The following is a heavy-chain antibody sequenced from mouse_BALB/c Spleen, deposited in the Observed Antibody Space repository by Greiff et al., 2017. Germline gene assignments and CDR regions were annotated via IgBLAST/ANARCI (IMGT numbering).Heavy chain of an antibody. D-gene: IGHD2-1*01. V-gene: IGHV1-7*01. CDR1: GYTFTSYW. CDR2: INPSTGYT. CDR3: ARRGGNYVRAMDY. Sequence: VQLQQSGAELAKPGASVKMSCKASGYTFTSYWMHWVKQRPGQGLEWIGYINPSTGYTEYNQKFKDKATLTADKSSSTAYMQLSSLTSEDSAVYYCARRGGNYVRAMDYWGQGTSVTVSS. J-gene: IGHJ4*01.